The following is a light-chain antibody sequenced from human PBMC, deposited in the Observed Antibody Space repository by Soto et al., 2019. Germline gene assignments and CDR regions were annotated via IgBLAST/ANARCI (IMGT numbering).Light chain of an antibody. Sequence: QSSLTQPPSASGTPGQRVTISCSGGNSNIGTNAVNWYQQLPGTAPTHLIYNNNQRPSGVPDRFSGSKSGSSASLAIIGLQYEDEADDYCAAWDDSLNGYVFGTGTKLTVL. CDR2: NNN. V-gene: IGLV1-44*01. CDR3: AAWDDSLNGYV. CDR1: NSNIGTNA. J-gene: IGLJ1*01.